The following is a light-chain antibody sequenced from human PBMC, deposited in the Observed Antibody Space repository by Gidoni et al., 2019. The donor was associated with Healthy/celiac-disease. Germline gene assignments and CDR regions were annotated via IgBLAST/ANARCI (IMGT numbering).Light chain of an antibody. CDR2: AAS. V-gene: IGKV1-12*01. CDR1: QGISSW. J-gene: IGKJ1*01. Sequence: IQMTQSPSSVSASVGDRVTITCRASQGISSWLAWYQQKPGKAPKLLIYAASSLQSGVPSRFSGSGSGTDFTLISSLQPEDFATYYCQQANSFPPWTFGQGTKVEIK. CDR3: QQANSFPPWT.